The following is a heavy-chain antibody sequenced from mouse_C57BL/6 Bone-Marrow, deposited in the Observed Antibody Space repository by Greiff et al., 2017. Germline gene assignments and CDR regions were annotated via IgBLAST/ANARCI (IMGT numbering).Heavy chain of an antibody. CDR3: ARIYYVNYERAMDY. V-gene: IGHV5-17*01. D-gene: IGHD2-1*01. CDR2: ISSGSSTI. CDR1: GFTFSDYG. Sequence: EVKLVESGGGLVKPGGSLKLSCAASGFTFSDYGMHWVRQAPEKGLEWVAYISSGSSTIYYADTVKGRFTISRDNAKNTLFLQMTSLRSEDTAMYYCARIYYVNYERAMDYWGQGTSVTVSS. J-gene: IGHJ4*01.